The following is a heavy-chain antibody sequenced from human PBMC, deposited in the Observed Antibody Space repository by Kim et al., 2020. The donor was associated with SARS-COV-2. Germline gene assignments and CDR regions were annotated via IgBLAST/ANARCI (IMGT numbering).Heavy chain of an antibody. CDR3: GRNQRCGVGIRSIRGHPGAGMES. J-gene: IGHJ6*04. D-gene: IGHD3-10*01. CDR1: GYIFTTYY. V-gene: IGHV1-46*01. Sequence: ASVKVSCKASGYIFTTYYIHWVRQAPGQGLEWMGIINPRCGSTSYAQKLQGRVPMTTDTSTSTVYMALSSLRSDGTAVDYCGRNQRCGVGIRSIRGHPGAGMESWGDGTTVTVSP. CDR2: INPRCGST.